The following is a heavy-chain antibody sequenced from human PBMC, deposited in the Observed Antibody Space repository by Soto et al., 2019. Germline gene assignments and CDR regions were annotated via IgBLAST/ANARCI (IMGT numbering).Heavy chain of an antibody. CDR1: GGTFSSNT. Sequence: QVQLMQSGAEVKKPGSSVKVSCKASGGTFSSNTISWVRQAPGQGLEWMGGIIPIFGTRNYAQNFQGRATITADKSTGTAYMELSSLRPDDTAVYYCARRLDDAFDIWGQGTRVIVSS. D-gene: IGHD6-25*01. J-gene: IGHJ3*02. V-gene: IGHV1-69*06. CDR3: ARRLDDAFDI. CDR2: IIPIFGTR.